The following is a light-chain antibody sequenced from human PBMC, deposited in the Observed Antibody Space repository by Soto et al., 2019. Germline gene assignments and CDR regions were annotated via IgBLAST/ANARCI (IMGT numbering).Light chain of an antibody. Sequence: DIQMTQSPSTLSASVGDRVTITCRASQSISTWLAWYQQEPGKAPKLLIHKASSIQSGVPSRFSGSGSGTDFTLTISSLHPDDFATYYCQQYNSYSRTFGQGTKVDIK. J-gene: IGKJ1*01. V-gene: IGKV1-5*03. CDR2: KAS. CDR3: QQYNSYSRT. CDR1: QSISTW.